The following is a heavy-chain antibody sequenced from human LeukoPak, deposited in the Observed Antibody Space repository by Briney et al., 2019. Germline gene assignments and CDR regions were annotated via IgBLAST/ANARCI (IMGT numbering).Heavy chain of an antibody. CDR3: ANPLWLVTDYGMDV. CDR1: GFTFSSYG. Sequence: GRSLRLSCAASGFTFSSYGMHWVRQAPGKGLEWVAVISYDGSNKYYADSVKGRFTISRDNSKNTLYLQMNSLRAEDTAVYYCANPLWLVTDYGMDVWGKGTTVTVSS. CDR2: ISYDGSNK. V-gene: IGHV3-30*18. D-gene: IGHD6-19*01. J-gene: IGHJ6*04.